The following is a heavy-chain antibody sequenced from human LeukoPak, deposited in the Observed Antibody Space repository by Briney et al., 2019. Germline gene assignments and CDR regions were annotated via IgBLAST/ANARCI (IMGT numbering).Heavy chain of an antibody. CDR2: ISYDGSNK. D-gene: IGHD6-19*01. Sequence: GGSLRLSCAASGFTFSSYAMHWVRQAPGKGLEWVAVISYDGSNKYYADSVKGRFTISRDNSKNTLYLQMNSLRAEDTAVYYCARDVGYSNGWYDFLLQSGWFDPWGQGTLVTVSS. V-gene: IGHV3-30-3*01. CDR1: GFTFSSYA. J-gene: IGHJ5*02. CDR3: ARDVGYSNGWYDFLLQSGWFDP.